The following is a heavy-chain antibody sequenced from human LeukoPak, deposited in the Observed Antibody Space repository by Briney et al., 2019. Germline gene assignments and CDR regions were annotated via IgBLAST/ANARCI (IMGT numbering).Heavy chain of an antibody. J-gene: IGHJ3*02. Sequence: GGSLRLSCSTFGFNFANYGVSWVRQAPGKGLEWVSAISGSGGSTYYADSVKGRFTISRDNSKNTLYLQMNSLRAEDTAVYYCAKVPGSYSQDAFDIWGQGTMVTVSS. D-gene: IGHD1-26*01. CDR2: ISGSGGST. V-gene: IGHV3-23*01. CDR1: GFNFANYG. CDR3: AKVPGSYSQDAFDI.